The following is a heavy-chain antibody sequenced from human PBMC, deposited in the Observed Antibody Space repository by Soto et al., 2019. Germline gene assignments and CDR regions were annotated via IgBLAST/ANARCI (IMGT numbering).Heavy chain of an antibody. V-gene: IGHV4-39*01. D-gene: IGHD6-6*01. CDR2: IYYSGST. CDR1: GGSISSSSYY. Sequence: PSETLSLTCTVSGGSISSSSYYWGWIRQPPGKGLEWIGSIYYSGSTYYNPSLKSRVTISVDTSKNQFSLKLSSVTAADTAVYYCARRRKLTQGYYYYGMDVWGQGTTVTVSS. J-gene: IGHJ6*02. CDR3: ARRRKLTQGYYYYGMDV.